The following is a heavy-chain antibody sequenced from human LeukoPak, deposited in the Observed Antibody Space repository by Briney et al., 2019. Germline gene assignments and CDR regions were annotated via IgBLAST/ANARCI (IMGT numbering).Heavy chain of an antibody. J-gene: IGHJ6*04. V-gene: IGHV3-33*01. D-gene: IGHD2-2*01. CDR3: ARALSTSPLGYYYGMDV. CDR1: GFTFSSYG. Sequence: PGRSLRLSCAASGFTFSSYGMHWDRQAPGKGLEWVAVIWYDGSNKYYADSVKGRFTISRDNSKNTLYLQMNSLRAEDTAVYYCARALSTSPLGYYYGMDVWGKGTTVTVSS. CDR2: IWYDGSNK.